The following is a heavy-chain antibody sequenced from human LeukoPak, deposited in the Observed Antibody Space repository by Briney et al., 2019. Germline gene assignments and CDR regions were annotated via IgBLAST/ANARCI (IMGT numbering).Heavy chain of an antibody. CDR1: GYTLTELS. V-gene: IGHV1-24*01. J-gene: IGHJ3*02. D-gene: IGHD3-10*01. CDR2: FDPEGGET. Sequence: ASVKVSCKVSGYTLTELSMHWVRQAPGKGLEWMGGFDPEGGETIYAQKFQGRVTMTEDTSTDTAYMELSSLRSEDTAVYYCATVYYGSGHDASDIWGQGTMVTVSS. CDR3: ATVYYGSGHDASDI.